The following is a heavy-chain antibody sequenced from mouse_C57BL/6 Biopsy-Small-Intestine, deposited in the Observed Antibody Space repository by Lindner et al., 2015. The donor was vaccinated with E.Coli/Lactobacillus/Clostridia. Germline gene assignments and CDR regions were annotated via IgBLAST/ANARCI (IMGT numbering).Heavy chain of an antibody. CDR2: IDPYNGAT. J-gene: IGHJ2*01. V-gene: IGHV1S135*01. CDR1: GYSFTGYN. CDR3: ARLGTGYYFDY. D-gene: IGHD4-1*01. Sequence: VQLQESGPELVKPGASVKMSCKASGYSFTGYNMHWVRQSHGKSLEWIGYIDPYNGATNYNQKFKGKATLTVDKSSSTAYMQLNSLTYEDSAVYYCARLGTGYYFDYWGQGTTLTVSS.